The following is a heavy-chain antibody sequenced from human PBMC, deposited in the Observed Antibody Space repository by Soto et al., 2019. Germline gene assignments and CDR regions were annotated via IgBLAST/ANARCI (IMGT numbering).Heavy chain of an antibody. Sequence: EVQLVESGGGLVKPGGSLRLSCAASGFTFSSYSMNWVRQAPGKGLEWVSSISSCSSYIYYADSVKGRFTISRDNAKNSLYLQMNSLRAEDTAVYYCARDTYYYGSGSYSPWGQGTLVTVSS. CDR3: ARDTYYYGSGSYSP. D-gene: IGHD3-10*01. V-gene: IGHV3-21*01. J-gene: IGHJ5*02. CDR1: GFTFSSYS. CDR2: ISSCSSYI.